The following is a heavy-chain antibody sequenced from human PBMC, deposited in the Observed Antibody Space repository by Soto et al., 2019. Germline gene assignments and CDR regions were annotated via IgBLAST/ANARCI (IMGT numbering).Heavy chain of an antibody. J-gene: IGHJ6*02. V-gene: IGHV3-33*06. CDR2: LWYNGSNK. Sequence: VLQTPRKGVGWVGVLWYNGSNKYYGESVKGRFTISRDNSKNTLYLQMNSLRAEDTAVYYCAKGTDYDFWSGYWGLDYYYGMDVWGQGTTVTVSS. CDR3: AKGTDYDFWSGYWGLDYYYGMDV. D-gene: IGHD3-3*01.